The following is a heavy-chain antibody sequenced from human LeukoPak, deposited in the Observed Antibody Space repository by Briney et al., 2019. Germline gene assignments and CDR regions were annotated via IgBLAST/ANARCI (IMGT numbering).Heavy chain of an antibody. CDR2: ISDDSSFT. Sequence: GGSLRLSCEASGFTFRSYAMNWVRQAPGKGLECISTISDDSSFTYYADSVKGRSAISRDDSKNTLYLQMNNLKVEDTAVYYCAKGRCSGVGCDSFHSWGQGALVTVSS. J-gene: IGHJ4*02. CDR1: GFTFRSYA. D-gene: IGHD2-15*01. CDR3: AKGRCSGVGCDSFHS. V-gene: IGHV3-23*01.